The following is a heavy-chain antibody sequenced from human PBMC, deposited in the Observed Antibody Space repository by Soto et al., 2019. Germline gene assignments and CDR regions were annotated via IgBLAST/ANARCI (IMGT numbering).Heavy chain of an antibody. V-gene: IGHV3-21*01. CDR3: ARRMVLYSSGWSDAFDI. CDR1: GFTFSSYS. D-gene: IGHD6-19*01. Sequence: PGGSLRLSCAASGFTFSSYSMNWVRQAPGKGLEWVSSISSSSSYIYYADSVKGRFTISRDNAKNSLYLQMNSLRAEDTAVYYCARRMVLYSSGWSDAFDIWGQGTMVTVSS. J-gene: IGHJ3*02. CDR2: ISSSSSYI.